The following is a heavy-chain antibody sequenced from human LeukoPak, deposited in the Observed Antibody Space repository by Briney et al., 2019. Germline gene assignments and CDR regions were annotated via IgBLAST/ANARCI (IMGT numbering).Heavy chain of an antibody. CDR1: GFALRSYS. CDR3: AKAEELPDSFDY. Sequence: GGSLRLSCAASGFALRSYSVTWVRQAPGKGLEWVSAISGSGGSTYYADSVKGRFTISRDNSKNTLYLQMNSLRAEDTAVYYCAKAEELPDSFDYWGQGTLVTVSS. V-gene: IGHV3-23*01. J-gene: IGHJ4*02. D-gene: IGHD1-26*01. CDR2: ISGSGGST.